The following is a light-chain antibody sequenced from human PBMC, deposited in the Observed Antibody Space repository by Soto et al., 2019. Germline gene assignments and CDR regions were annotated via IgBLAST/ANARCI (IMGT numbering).Light chain of an antibody. CDR3: QVWASTAEFFV. J-gene: IGLJ1*01. CDR1: KIGSKI. Sequence: SYYMPEPPSVSVAPGHTAKITCGGDKIGSKIVHWYKQRPGQAPVAVVFDATDRPSGIPDRISASRSGDTATLTISRVDAGDEADYYCQVWASTAEFFVFGSGTKVTVL. V-gene: IGLV3-21*02. CDR2: DAT.